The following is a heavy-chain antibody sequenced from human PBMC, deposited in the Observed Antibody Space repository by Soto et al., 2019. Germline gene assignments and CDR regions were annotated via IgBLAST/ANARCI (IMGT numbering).Heavy chain of an antibody. V-gene: IGHV1-18*01. CDR1: GDTFTSYG. Sequence: QVQLVQSGAEVKKPGASVKVSCKASGDTFTSYGISWVRQAPGQGHEWMGWISAYNGNTNYAQKLQGRVTMTTDTSTSKAYRERRSLRSDDTAVYYCARDGYQLLGSYYFDYWGQGTLVTVSS. CDR2: ISAYNGNT. D-gene: IGHD2-2*01. J-gene: IGHJ4*02. CDR3: ARDGYQLLGSYYFDY.